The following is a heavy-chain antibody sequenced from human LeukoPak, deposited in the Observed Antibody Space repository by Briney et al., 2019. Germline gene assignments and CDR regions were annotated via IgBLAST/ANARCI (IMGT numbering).Heavy chain of an antibody. CDR2: IYSGGST. J-gene: IGHJ4*02. Sequence: PGGSLRLSCAASGFTVSSNYMSWVRQAPGKGLEWVSVIYSGGSTYYADSVKGRFTISRDNSKNTLYLQMNSLRAEDTAVYYCARSVDLYDSSGYYLNWGQGTLVTVSS. CDR1: GFTVSSNY. CDR3: ARSVDLYDSSGYYLN. V-gene: IGHV3-66*01. D-gene: IGHD3-22*01.